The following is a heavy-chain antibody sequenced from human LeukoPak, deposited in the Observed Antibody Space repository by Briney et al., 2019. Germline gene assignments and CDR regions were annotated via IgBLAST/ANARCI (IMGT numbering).Heavy chain of an antibody. CDR2: INPNSGGT. D-gene: IGHD3-22*01. Sequence: ASVKVSCKASGYTFTSYYMHWVRQAPGQGLEWMGWINPNSGGTNYAQKFQGRVTMTRDTSISTAYMELSRLRSDDTAVYYCARDRTASYYDSSGYYEAYWGQGTLVTVSS. V-gene: IGHV1-2*02. J-gene: IGHJ4*02. CDR1: GYTFTSYY. CDR3: ARDRTASYYDSSGYYEAY.